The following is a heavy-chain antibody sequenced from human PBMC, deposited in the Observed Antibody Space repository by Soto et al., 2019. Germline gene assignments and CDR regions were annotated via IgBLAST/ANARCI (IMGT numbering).Heavy chain of an antibody. Sequence: SETLSLTCTVSGGSIRGYYWTWIRQPPGRGLEWIGYIYYGGATKSNPSLVSRVTMSADASKNQLSLSLSSVTAADTALYYCARLKEQLSYYYGMDVWGQGTTVIVSS. CDR3: ARLKEQLSYYYGMDV. J-gene: IGHJ6*02. CDR1: GGSIRGYY. D-gene: IGHD2-2*01. CDR2: IYYGGAT. V-gene: IGHV4-59*01.